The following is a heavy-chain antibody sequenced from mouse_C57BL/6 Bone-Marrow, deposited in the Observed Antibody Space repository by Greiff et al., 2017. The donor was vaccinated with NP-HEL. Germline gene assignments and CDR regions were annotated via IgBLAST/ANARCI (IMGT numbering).Heavy chain of an antibody. Sequence: QVQLQQSGAELVKPGASVKISCKASGYAFSSYWMNWVKQRPGKGLEWIGQIYPGDGDTNYNGKFKGKATLTADKSSSTAYMQLSSLTSEDSAVYFCARDGYYDYAMDYWGQGTSVTVSS. CDR2: IYPGDGDT. V-gene: IGHV1-80*01. CDR3: ARDGYYDYAMDY. D-gene: IGHD2-3*01. CDR1: GYAFSSYW. J-gene: IGHJ4*01.